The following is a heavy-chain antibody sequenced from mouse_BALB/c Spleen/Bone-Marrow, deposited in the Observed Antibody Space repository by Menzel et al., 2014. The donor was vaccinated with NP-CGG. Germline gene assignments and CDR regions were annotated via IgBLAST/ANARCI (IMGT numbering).Heavy chain of an antibody. Sequence: EVHLVESGRGLVQPGGSRKLSCAASGFTFSSFGMHWVRQAPEKGLGWVAYISNGSSTIYYADTVKGRFTISRDNPKNTLFLQMTSLRSEDTAMYYCARKGAMITHYYAMDYWGQGTSVTVSS. CDR1: GFTFSSFG. D-gene: IGHD2-4*01. V-gene: IGHV5-17*02. CDR3: ARKGAMITHYYAMDY. J-gene: IGHJ4*01. CDR2: ISNGSSTI.